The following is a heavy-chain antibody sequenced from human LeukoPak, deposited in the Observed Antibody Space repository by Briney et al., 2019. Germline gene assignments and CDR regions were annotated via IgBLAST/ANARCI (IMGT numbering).Heavy chain of an antibody. J-gene: IGHJ5*02. Sequence: SVKVSCKASGGTFSSYAISWVRQAPGQGLEWMGGIIPIFGTANYAQKFQGRVTITADESTSTAYMELSSLRSEDTAVYYCAREVTMVRERGWFDPWGQGSLVTVSS. CDR2: IIPIFGTA. CDR3: AREVTMVRERGWFDP. D-gene: IGHD3-10*01. V-gene: IGHV1-69*13. CDR1: GGTFSSYA.